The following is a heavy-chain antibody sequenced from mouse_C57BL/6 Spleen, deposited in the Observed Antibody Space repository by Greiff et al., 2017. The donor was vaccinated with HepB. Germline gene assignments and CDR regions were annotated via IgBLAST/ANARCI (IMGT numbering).Heavy chain of an antibody. J-gene: IGHJ4*01. CDR3: ARGTTVVEGYAMDY. CDR2: IYPGDGDT. CDR1: GYAFSSSW. D-gene: IGHD1-1*01. Sequence: VQLQESGPELVKPGASVKISCKASGYAFSSSWMNWVKQRPGKGLEWIGRIYPGDGDTNYNGKFKGKATLTADKSSSTAYMQLSSLTSEDSAVYFCARGTTVVEGYAMDYWGQGTSVTVSS. V-gene: IGHV1-82*01.